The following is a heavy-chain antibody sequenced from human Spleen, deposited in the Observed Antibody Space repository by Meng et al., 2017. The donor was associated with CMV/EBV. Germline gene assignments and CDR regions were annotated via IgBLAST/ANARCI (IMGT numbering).Heavy chain of an antibody. J-gene: IGHJ5*02. CDR2: ISAYNGNT. D-gene: IGHD3-22*01. Sequence: TFMNYGISWVRQAPGQGLEWMGWISAYNGNTNYAQKFQGRVTMTTDTSTSTVYMELRSLRSDDTAVYYCAREGNYYDSSGYYWFDPWGQGTPVTVSS. CDR1: TFMNYG. CDR3: AREGNYYDSSGYYWFDP. V-gene: IGHV1-18*01.